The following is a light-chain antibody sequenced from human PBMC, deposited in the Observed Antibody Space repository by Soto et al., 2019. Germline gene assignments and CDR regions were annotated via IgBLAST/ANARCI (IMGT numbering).Light chain of an antibody. J-gene: IGKJ2*01. CDR2: GAS. V-gene: IGKV3-20*01. CDR1: QSVSSSY. CDR3: QQYGSSPLYP. Sequence: EIVLTQSPGTLSLSPGERATLSCRASQSVSSSYLAWYQQKPGQAPRPLIYGASSRATGVPDRFSGSGSGTDFTLTISRLEPEDFAVYYCQQYGSSPLYPFGQGTKLEIK.